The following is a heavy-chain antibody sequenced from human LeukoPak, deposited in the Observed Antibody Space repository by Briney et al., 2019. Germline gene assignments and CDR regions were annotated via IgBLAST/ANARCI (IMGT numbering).Heavy chain of an antibody. V-gene: IGHV3-30*18. CDR3: AKDPYYYGSGSYVGD. CDR2: TSYDGNET. Sequence: PGTSLRLSRAASGFTLSTFGMHWVRQAPGKGLEWVAVTSYDGNETYYADSVRGRFTVSRDNSKNTLYLQVNSLRAEDTAVHYCAKDPYYYGSGSYVGDWGQGTLVTVSS. CDR1: GFTLSTFG. D-gene: IGHD3-10*01. J-gene: IGHJ4*02.